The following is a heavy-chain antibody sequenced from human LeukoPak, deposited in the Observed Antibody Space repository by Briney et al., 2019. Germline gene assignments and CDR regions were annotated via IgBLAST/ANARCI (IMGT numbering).Heavy chain of an antibody. D-gene: IGHD3-10*01. V-gene: IGHV4-38-2*02. J-gene: IGHJ4*02. CDR1: GYSISSGYY. CDR2: IYTSGST. Sequence: PSETLSLTCTVSGYSISSGYYWGWIRQPPGKGLEWIGRIYTSGSTNYNPSLKSRVTISVDTSKNQFSLKLSSVTAADTAVYYCARGEITMVRGAIITKSPFDYWGQGTLVTVSS. CDR3: ARGEITMVRGAIITKSPFDY.